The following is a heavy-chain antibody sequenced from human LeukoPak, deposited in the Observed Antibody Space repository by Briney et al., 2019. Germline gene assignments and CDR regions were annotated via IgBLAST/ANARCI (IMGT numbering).Heavy chain of an antibody. Sequence: SETLSLTCTVSGYSISSSYYWGWIRQPPGKGLEWFGSIYHSGSTYYNPSLKSRATISLDTSKNQFSLKVSSVTAADTAIYYCAKDFSSASYTYYYYYMDVWGKGTTVTVSS. CDR2: IYHSGST. CDR3: AKDFSSASYTYYYYYMDV. CDR1: GYSISSSYY. V-gene: IGHV4-38-2*02. D-gene: IGHD6-25*01. J-gene: IGHJ6*03.